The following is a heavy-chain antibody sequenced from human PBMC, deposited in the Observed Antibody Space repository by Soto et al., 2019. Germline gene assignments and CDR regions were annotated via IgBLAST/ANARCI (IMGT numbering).Heavy chain of an antibody. J-gene: IGHJ6*02. Sequence: GASVKVSCKASGYTFTGYYMHWVRQAPGQGLEWMGWINPNSGGTNYAQKFQGWVTMTRDTSIGTAYMELSRLRSDDTAVYYCARDRTIFGHGWYYGMDVWGQGTTVTVSS. V-gene: IGHV1-2*04. CDR1: GYTFTGYY. D-gene: IGHD3-3*01. CDR3: ARDRTIFGHGWYYGMDV. CDR2: INPNSGGT.